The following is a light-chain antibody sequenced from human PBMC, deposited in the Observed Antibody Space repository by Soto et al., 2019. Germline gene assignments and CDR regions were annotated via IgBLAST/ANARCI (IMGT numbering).Light chain of an antibody. CDR1: QSVHSN. J-gene: IGKJ4*01. CDR3: QQYTDWPWGT. CDR2: GAS. Sequence: EIVMTQSPATLSLSPGETATLSCRASQSVHSNLAWFQQQPGQAPRLLIYGASSRATGIPVRFSGSGSGTEFTLTISSLQPEDFAVYYCQQYTDWPWGTFGGGTKVEIK. V-gene: IGKV3-15*01.